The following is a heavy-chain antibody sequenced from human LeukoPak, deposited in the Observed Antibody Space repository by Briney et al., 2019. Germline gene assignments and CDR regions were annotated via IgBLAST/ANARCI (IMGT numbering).Heavy chain of an antibody. Sequence: RPGGSLRLSCAASGFTFSSYAIHWVRQAPGKGLEWVAIISYDGSSKYYADSVKGRFTVSRDNSKNTLYLQMNSLRAEDTAVYYCVVTDYGDYWGQGTLVTVSS. J-gene: IGHJ4*02. CDR3: VVTDYGDY. CDR1: GFTFSSYA. D-gene: IGHD4-17*01. CDR2: ISYDGSSK. V-gene: IGHV3-30*04.